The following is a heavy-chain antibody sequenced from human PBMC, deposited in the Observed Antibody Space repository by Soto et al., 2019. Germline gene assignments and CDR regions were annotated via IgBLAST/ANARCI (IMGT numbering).Heavy chain of an antibody. V-gene: IGHV4-61*08. J-gene: IGHJ6*02. CDR1: GGSISSGGYY. D-gene: IGHD3-9*01. CDR2: VYSGGGT. CDR3: AREETPMSPHYFYYGMDV. Sequence: SETLSLTCTVSGGSISSGGYYWSWIRQHPGKGLEWIGYVYSGGGTNYSPSFMGRVTISVDTTDNQFSLKLNSVTAADTAVYYCAREETPMSPHYFYYGMDVWGQGTTVTISS.